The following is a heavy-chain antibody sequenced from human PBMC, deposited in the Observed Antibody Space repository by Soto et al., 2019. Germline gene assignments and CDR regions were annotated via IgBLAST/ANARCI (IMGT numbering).Heavy chain of an antibody. CDR1: GFTFTSSA. J-gene: IGHJ4*02. CDR3: AAESLAYTEYYFDY. V-gene: IGHV1-58*02. Sequence: QMQLVQSGAEVKKPGTSVKVSCKASGFTFTSSAMQWVRQARGQRLEWIGWIVAGSGNTNYAQKFQERVTITRDMTTSTAYMELSSLRSEATAVYYCAAESLAYTEYYFDYWGQGTLVTVSS. CDR2: IVAGSGNT. D-gene: IGHD1-1*01.